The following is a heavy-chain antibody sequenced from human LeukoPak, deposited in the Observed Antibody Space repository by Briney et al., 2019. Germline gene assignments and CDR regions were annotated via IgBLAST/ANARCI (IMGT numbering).Heavy chain of an antibody. V-gene: IGHV4-59*01. CDR3: AVLRGVGASDFDY. Sequence: GSLRLSCAVSGFTLDDYAMSWIRQPPGKGLEWIGYIYYSGSTNYNPSLKSRVTISVDTSKNQFSLKLSSVTAADTAVYYCAVLRGVGASDFDYWGQGTLVTVSS. CDR2: IYYSGST. J-gene: IGHJ4*02. D-gene: IGHD1-26*01. CDR1: GFTLDDYA.